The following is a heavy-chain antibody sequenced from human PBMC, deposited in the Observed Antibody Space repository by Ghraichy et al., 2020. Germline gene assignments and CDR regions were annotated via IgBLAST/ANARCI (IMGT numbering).Heavy chain of an antibody. CDR1: GGSISSYY. CDR3: ARASNGSGDGYNPFDY. V-gene: IGHV4-59*01. Sequence: GSLRLSCTVSGGSISSYYWSWIRQPPGKGLEWIGYIYYSGSTNYNPSLKSRVTISVDTSKNQFSLKLSSVTAADTAVYYCARASNGSGDGYNPFDYWGQGTLVTVSS. D-gene: IGHD5-24*01. J-gene: IGHJ4*02. CDR2: IYYSGST.